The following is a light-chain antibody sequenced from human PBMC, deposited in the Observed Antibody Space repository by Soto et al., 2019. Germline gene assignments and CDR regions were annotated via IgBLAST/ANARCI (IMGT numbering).Light chain of an antibody. J-gene: IGKJ4*01. CDR1: QSISNN. V-gene: IGKV3-15*01. CDR3: HQYKNWPWTT. CDR2: GAS. Sequence: EIVMTQSPATLSVSPGERATLSCRASQSISNNLAWYQQKPGQAPRLLLYGASTRATDIPARFSGSGFGTEFTLSITGLQSEDFAVYYGHQYKNWPWTTFGGGTKVEIK.